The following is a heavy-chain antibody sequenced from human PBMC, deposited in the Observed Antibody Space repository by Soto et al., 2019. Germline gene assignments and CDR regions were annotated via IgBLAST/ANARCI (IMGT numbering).Heavy chain of an antibody. D-gene: IGHD6-13*01. CDR3: AKVGQQLAPPVWYFDC. Sequence: GGSLRLSCAASGFTFSSYAMSWVRQAPGKGLEWVSAISGSGGSTYYADSVKGRFTNSKDNSKNTLYLQINSLRAEDTAVYYCAKVGQQLAPPVWYFDCWGHGTLVTVSS. J-gene: IGHJ4*01. CDR2: ISGSGGST. CDR1: GFTFSSYA. V-gene: IGHV3-23*01.